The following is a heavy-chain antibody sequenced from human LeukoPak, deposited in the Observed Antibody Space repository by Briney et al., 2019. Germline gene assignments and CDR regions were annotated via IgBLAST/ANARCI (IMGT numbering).Heavy chain of an antibody. V-gene: IGHV1-18*01. D-gene: IGHD3-3*01. CDR1: GYTFTNYG. Sequence: ASVKVSCKASGYTFTNYGISWVRQAPGQGIEWMGWISIYNGNTDYAQKLRGRVTMTTDTSTSTAYMELRSLRSDDTAVYYCARITYDFWSGYYMPDDPWGQGTLVTVSS. CDR2: ISIYNGNT. J-gene: IGHJ5*02. CDR3: ARITYDFWSGYYMPDDP.